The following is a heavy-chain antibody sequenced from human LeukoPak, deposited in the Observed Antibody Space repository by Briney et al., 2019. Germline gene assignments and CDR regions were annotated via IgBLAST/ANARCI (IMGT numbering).Heavy chain of an antibody. D-gene: IGHD3-22*01. CDR3: ATSRYYYDSSGYPEYFQH. V-gene: IGHV3-30*02. J-gene: IGHJ1*01. Sequence: SGGSLRLSCAASGFTFSSYGMHWVRQAPGKGLEWVAFIRYDGSNKYYADSVKGRFTISRDNSKNTLYLQMNSLRAEDTAVYYCATSRYYYDSSGYPEYFQHWGQGTLVTVSP. CDR1: GFTFSSYG. CDR2: IRYDGSNK.